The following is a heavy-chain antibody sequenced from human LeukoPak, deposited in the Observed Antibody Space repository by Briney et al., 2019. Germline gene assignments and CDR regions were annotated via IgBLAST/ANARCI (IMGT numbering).Heavy chain of an antibody. J-gene: IGHJ5*02. Sequence: QSGGSLRLSCAASGFTFSSYWMHWVRQPPGKGLVWVSRINGDGSDTSYADSVKGRFTISRDNSKNTLYLQMNSLRAEDTAVYYCARDHYYDSSGYRNWFDPWGQGTLVTVSS. CDR1: GFTFSSYW. V-gene: IGHV3-74*01. CDR3: ARDHYYDSSGYRNWFDP. D-gene: IGHD3-22*01. CDR2: INGDGSDT.